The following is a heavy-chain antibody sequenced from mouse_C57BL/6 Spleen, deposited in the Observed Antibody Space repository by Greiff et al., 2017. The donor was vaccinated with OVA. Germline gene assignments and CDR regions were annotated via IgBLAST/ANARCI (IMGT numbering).Heavy chain of an antibody. CDR1: GYSITSGYY. CDR3: ARETTV. V-gene: IGHV3-6*01. CDR2: ISYDGSN. J-gene: IGHJ2*01. Sequence: EVKLEESGPGLVKPSQSLSLTCSVTGYSITSGYYWNWIRQFPGNKLEWMGYISYDGSNNYNPSLKNRISFTRDTSKNQCFLKLNSVTAEDTATYYCARETTVWGQGTTLTVSS. D-gene: IGHD1-1*01.